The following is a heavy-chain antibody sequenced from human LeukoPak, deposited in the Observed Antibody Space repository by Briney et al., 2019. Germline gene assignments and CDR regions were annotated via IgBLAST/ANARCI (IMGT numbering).Heavy chain of an antibody. D-gene: IGHD5-12*01. CDR1: GGSITNYY. CDR2: IYTSGST. V-gene: IGHV4-4*09. CDR3: ARHSGYRSYYFDY. J-gene: IGHJ4*02. Sequence: NPSESLSLTCTVSGGSITNYYWSWIRQPPGKGLEWIGSIYTSGSTTYNPSLKGRVTISGDTSENQFSLNLSSVTAADTAVYYCARHSGYRSYYFDYWGQGTLVTVSS.